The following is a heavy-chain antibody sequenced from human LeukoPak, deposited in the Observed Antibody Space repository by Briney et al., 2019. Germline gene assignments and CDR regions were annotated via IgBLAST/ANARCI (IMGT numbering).Heavy chain of an antibody. Sequence: GGSLRLSCAASGFTFSSYSMNWVRQAPGKGLEWVSSISSSSSYIYYADSVKGRFTISRDNAKNSLYLQMNGLRAEDTAVYYCAILQRALVDYWGQGTLVTVSS. CDR3: AILQRALVDY. CDR2: ISSSSSYI. V-gene: IGHV3-21*01. J-gene: IGHJ4*02. CDR1: GFTFSSYS. D-gene: IGHD2-2*01.